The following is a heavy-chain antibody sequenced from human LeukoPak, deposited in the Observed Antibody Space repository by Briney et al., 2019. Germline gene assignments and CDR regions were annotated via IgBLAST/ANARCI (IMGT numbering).Heavy chain of an antibody. V-gene: IGHV3-23*01. J-gene: IGHJ2*01. CDR1: GVTLSNYA. CDR2: ISSSGSGGNT. Sequence: GGSLRLSCVASGVTLSNYAMSWARQAPGKGLEWVSGISSSGSGGNTYYADSVKGRFTISRDSSRNTLFLHMNTLRAEDTAIYYCANDRTVGASYWYFDLWGRGTLVTVSS. D-gene: IGHD1-26*01. CDR3: ANDRTVGASYWYFDL.